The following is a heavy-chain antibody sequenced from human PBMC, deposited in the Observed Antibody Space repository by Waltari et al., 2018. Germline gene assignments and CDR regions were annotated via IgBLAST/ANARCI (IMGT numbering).Heavy chain of an antibody. CDR1: GFTFCSYA. V-gene: IGHV3-30-3*01. CDR2: ISYDGSNK. CDR3: ARDGVATTEGYFDY. J-gene: IGHJ4*03. D-gene: IGHD5-12*01. Sequence: VPLFESARGVVRPGMSLRLSCAAAGFTFCSYAMPWFRLAPGKGLEWVAVISYDGSNKYYADSVKGRFTITRDNSKNTLYLQMNSLRAEDTAVYYCARDGVATTEGYFDYWGQGTTVTVSS.